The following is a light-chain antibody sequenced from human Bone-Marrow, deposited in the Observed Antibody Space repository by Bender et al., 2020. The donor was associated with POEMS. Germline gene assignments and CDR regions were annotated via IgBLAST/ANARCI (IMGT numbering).Light chain of an antibody. CDR2: DVD. Sequence: QSALTQPASVSGSPGQSITISCTGTSSDVATYNLFSWYQHHPGKVPKVVIHDVDDRPSGVPDRFSGSKSGNTASLTVSGLQAEDEADYYCTSYAGSQTYVFGSGTKVTVL. J-gene: IGLJ1*01. CDR1: SSDVATYNL. V-gene: IGLV2-23*02. CDR3: TSYAGSQTYV.